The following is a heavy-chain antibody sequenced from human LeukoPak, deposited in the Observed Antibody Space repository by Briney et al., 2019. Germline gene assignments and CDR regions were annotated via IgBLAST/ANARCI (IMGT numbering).Heavy chain of an antibody. D-gene: IGHD6-19*01. J-gene: IGHJ4*02. CDR2: MNPNSGNT. CDR1: GYSFTSYD. CDR3: ASLAYSSGWTAIDY. V-gene: IGHV1-8*01. Sequence: ASVKVSCKASGYSFTSYDINWARQATGQGLEWMGWMNPNSGNTGYAQKFQGRVTMTRNTSISTAYMELSSLRSEDTAVYYCASLAYSSGWTAIDYWGQGTLVTVSS.